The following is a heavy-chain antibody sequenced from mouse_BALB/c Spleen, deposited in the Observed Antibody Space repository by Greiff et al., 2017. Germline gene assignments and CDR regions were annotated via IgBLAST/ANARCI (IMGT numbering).Heavy chain of an antibody. Sequence: EVKLVESGPGLVKPSQSLSLTCTVTGYSITSDYAWNWIRQFPGNKLEWMGYISYSGSTSYNPSLKSRISITRDTSKNQFFLQLNSVTTEDTATYYCARRDYYGSSYAMDYWGQGTSVTVSS. CDR3: ARRDYYGSSYAMDY. V-gene: IGHV3-2*02. D-gene: IGHD1-1*01. CDR2: ISYSGST. CDR1: GYSITSDYA. J-gene: IGHJ4*01.